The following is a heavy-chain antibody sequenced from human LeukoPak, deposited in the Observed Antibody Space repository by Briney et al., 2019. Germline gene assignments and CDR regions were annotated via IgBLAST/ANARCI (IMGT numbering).Heavy chain of an antibody. D-gene: IGHD6-13*01. Sequence: SETLSLTCTVSGGSISSSSYYWGWIRQPPVKGLEWIGSIYYSGSTYYNPSLKSRVTISVDTSKNQFSLKLSSVTAADTAVYYCARAYSGILRWFDPWGQGTLVTVSS. CDR1: GGSISSSSYY. V-gene: IGHV4-39*07. CDR2: IYYSGST. J-gene: IGHJ5*02. CDR3: ARAYSGILRWFDP.